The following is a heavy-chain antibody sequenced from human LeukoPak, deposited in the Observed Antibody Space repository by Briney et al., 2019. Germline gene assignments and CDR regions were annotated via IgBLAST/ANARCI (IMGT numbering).Heavy chain of an antibody. V-gene: IGHV6-1*01. Sequence: SQTLSLTCAISGDSVSSNSAAWNWIRQSPSRGLEWLGRTYYRSKWYNDYAVSVKSRITINPDTSKYQFSLQLNSVTPEDTAVYYCAQGYCSSTSCLGLYAFDIWGRGTMVTVSS. D-gene: IGHD2-2*01. CDR1: GDSVSSNSAA. CDR2: TYYRSKWYN. CDR3: AQGYCSSTSCLGLYAFDI. J-gene: IGHJ3*02.